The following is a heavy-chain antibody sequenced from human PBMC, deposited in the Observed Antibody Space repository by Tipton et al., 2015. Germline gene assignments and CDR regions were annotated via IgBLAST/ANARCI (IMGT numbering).Heavy chain of an antibody. V-gene: IGHV4-38-2*01. CDR1: AYSISTDYY. CDR3: ARHGSGWYYFDY. J-gene: IGHJ4*02. CDR2: ISYSGSI. D-gene: IGHD6-13*01. Sequence: TLSLTCAVSAYSISTDYYWVWIRQPPGKGLEWIGSISYSGSIYYNPSLKSRVTMSVGSSKTHFSLNLNTVTAADTAVYYCARHGSGWYYFDYCGQGILVTVSS.